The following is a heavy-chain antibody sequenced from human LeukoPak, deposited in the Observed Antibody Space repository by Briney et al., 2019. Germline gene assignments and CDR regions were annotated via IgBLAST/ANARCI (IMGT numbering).Heavy chain of an antibody. D-gene: IGHD4-23*01. CDR2: MNPNSGNT. CDR3: ARDSSVVTPWVNYFDY. Sequence: ASVKVSCKASGYTFTSYDINWVRQATGQGLEWMGWMNPNSGNTGYAQKFQGRVTMTRNTSISTAYMELSSLRSDDTAVYYCARDSSVVTPWVNYFDYWGQGTLVTVSS. V-gene: IGHV1-8*01. J-gene: IGHJ4*02. CDR1: GYTFTSYD.